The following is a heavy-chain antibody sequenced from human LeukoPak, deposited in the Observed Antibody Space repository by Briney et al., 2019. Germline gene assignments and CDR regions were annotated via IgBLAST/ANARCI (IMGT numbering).Heavy chain of an antibody. CDR3: AKLKTGYCSTTSCLNWFGP. V-gene: IGHV3-23*01. CDR1: GFTFSSDA. Sequence: GGSLRLSCAVSGFTFSSDAMSWVRQAPGKGLEWVSTISGGEGSTYYADSVKGRFTISRDTAKKSLSLQMNSLRAEDTAVYYCAKLKTGYCSTTSCLNWFGPWGQGTLVTVSS. J-gene: IGHJ5*02. D-gene: IGHD2-2*01. CDR2: ISGGEGST.